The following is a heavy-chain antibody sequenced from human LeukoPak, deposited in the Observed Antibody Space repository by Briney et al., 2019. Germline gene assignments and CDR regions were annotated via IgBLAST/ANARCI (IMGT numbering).Heavy chain of an antibody. D-gene: IGHD1-26*01. J-gene: IGHJ4*02. CDR3: VRQKKSHGNFDY. CDR2: ISSSSSYI. V-gene: IGHV3-21*04. Sequence: GGSLRLSCAASGFTFSSYSMNWVRQAPGEGLEWVSSISSSSSYIYYADSVKGRFTISRDNAKNSLYLQMNSLRVEDTAVYYCVRQKKSHGNFDYWGQGTLVTVSS. CDR1: GFTFSSYS.